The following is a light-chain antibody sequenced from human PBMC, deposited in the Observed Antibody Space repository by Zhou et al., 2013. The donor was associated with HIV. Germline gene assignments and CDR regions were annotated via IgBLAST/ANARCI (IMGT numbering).Light chain of an antibody. J-gene: IGKJ1*01. CDR2: KAS. CDR1: QSISTW. V-gene: IGKV1-5*03. Sequence: DIQMTQSPSRLSASVGDTVTITCRASQSISTWLAWYQHKPGKAPNLLIYKASILEIGVPSRFSGGGSGTQFTLTISSLQPEDFATYYCQQSYSSPRTFGQGTKVEIK. CDR3: QQSYSSPRT.